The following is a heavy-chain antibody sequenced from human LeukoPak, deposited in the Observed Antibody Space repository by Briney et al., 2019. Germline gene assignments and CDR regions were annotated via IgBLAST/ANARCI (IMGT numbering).Heavy chain of an antibody. V-gene: IGHV4-34*01. CDR1: VGSFLGYY. Sequence: SDTLSLTRALYVGSFLGYYRSWIRQPPARGREGTGEINHSGSTNYNPSLKSRVTISGDTSKNQFSLKLRSVTAADRAVYYCARGRTGYQLLPTKKDYSYYYVDVWDKGTTVTVSS. CDR2: INHSGST. J-gene: IGHJ6*03. CDR3: ARGRTGYQLLPTKKDYSYYYVDV. D-gene: IGHD2-2*01.